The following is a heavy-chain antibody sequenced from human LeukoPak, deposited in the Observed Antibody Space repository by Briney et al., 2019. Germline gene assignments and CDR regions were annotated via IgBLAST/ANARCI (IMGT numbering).Heavy chain of an antibody. CDR3: ARVRQWLDIDY. CDR1: GFIFSDYY. V-gene: IGHV3-11*01. D-gene: IGHD6-19*01. Sequence: GGSLRLSCAASGFIFSDYYMSWISQAPGKGLEWVSYISSGGSTIYYADSVKGRFAISRDNYKNTLYLQMNSLRAEDTAVYYCARVRQWLDIDYWGQGTLVTVSS. CDR2: ISSGGSTI. J-gene: IGHJ4*02.